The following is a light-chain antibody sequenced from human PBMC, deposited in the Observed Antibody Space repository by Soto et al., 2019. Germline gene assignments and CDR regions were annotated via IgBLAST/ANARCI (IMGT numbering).Light chain of an antibody. V-gene: IGKV1-33*01. CDR1: QDISRH. CDR3: QQYHTLPFT. CDR2: ETS. Sequence: DVEMTQSPSSRSASVGDRVTISCQASQDISRHLNWYQQIPGRAPKLLIFETSNLESGVPSRFSGGGSGTEFTFTISSLQPEHIATYHCQQYHTLPFTFGQGTRLEIK. J-gene: IGKJ5*01.